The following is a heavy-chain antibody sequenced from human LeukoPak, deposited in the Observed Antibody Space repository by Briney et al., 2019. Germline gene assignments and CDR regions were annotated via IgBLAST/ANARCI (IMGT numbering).Heavy chain of an antibody. J-gene: IGHJ2*01. CDR3: ARDDNWGSTWWYFDL. CDR1: GFIFKKYW. CDR2: IKEDGSET. Sequence: GESLRLSCAASGFIFKKYWMNWVRQVPGKGLECLANIKEDGSETYYADSVKGRFTISRDNAKNSLYLQMNSLRAEDTAVYYCARDDNWGSTWWYFDLWGRGTLVTVSS. D-gene: IGHD7-27*01. V-gene: IGHV3-7*01.